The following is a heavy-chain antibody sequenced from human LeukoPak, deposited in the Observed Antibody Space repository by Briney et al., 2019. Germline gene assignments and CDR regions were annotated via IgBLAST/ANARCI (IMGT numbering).Heavy chain of an antibody. D-gene: IGHD6-19*01. Sequence: GGSLRLSCAASGFTVSSDYMSWVRQAPGKGLEWVSIIYNGYNTYYADSVKGRFTISRDNSKNTLYLQMNSLRVEDTAVYYCATGEQWLAFGYWGQGTLVSVSS. CDR3: ATGEQWLAFGY. CDR1: GFTVSSDY. V-gene: IGHV3-66*01. J-gene: IGHJ4*02. CDR2: IYNGYNT.